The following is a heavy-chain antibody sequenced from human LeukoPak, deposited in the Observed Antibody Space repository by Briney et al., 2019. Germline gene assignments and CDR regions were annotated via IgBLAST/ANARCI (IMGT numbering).Heavy chain of an antibody. CDR2: IYYSGIT. J-gene: IGHJ4*02. CDR3: ARLGNYMDEAYYFDY. Sequence: PETLSLTCTVSGGSISSYYWSWIRQPPGKGLEWIGYIYYSGITNYNPSLKSRVTISVDTSKNQFSLKLSSVTAADTAVYYCARLGNYMDEAYYFDYWGQGTLVTVSS. D-gene: IGHD4-11*01. CDR1: GGSISSYY. V-gene: IGHV4-59*08.